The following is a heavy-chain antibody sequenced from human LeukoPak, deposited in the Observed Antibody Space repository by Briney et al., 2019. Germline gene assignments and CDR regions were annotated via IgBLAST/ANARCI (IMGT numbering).Heavy chain of an antibody. V-gene: IGHV3-49*04. CDR1: GFTFGDYA. D-gene: IGHD3-10*01. Sequence: PGGSLRLSCTVSGFTFGDYAMSWVRQAPGKGLEWVGFIRSKAYGGTTEYAASVNGRFTISRDDSKSIAYLQMNSLKTEDTAVYYCTYGSGSRTVWWVFDYWGQGTLVTVSS. J-gene: IGHJ4*02. CDR3: TYGSGSRTVWWVFDY. CDR2: IRSKAYGGTT.